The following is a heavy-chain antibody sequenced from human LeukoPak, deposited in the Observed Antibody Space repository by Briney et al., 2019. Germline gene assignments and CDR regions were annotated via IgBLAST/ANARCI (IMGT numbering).Heavy chain of an antibody. J-gene: IGHJ5*02. CDR1: GYTLTELS. D-gene: IGHD3-10*01. CDR3: ATASLDFGELNWFDP. Sequence: ASVKVSCKVSGYTLTELSMHWVRQAPGKGLEWMGGFDPEDGETIYAQKFQGRVTMTEDTSTDTAYMELSSLRSEDTAVYYCATASLDFGELNWFDPWGQGTLVTVSS. CDR2: FDPEDGET. V-gene: IGHV1-24*01.